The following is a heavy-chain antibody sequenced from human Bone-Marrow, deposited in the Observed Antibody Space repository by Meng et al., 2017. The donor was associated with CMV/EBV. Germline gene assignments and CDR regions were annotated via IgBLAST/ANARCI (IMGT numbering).Heavy chain of an antibody. CDR3: ARDLAPPSIAARVGYYYYYGMDV. CDR2: IIPIFGTA. V-gene: IGHV1-69*05. Sequence: SVKVSCKASGGTFSSYAISWVRQAPGQGLEWMGGIIPIFGTANYAQKFQGRVTITTDESTSTAYMELSSLRSEDTAVYYCARDLAPPSIAARVGYYYYYGMDVWGQGTTDTVSS. J-gene: IGHJ6*02. D-gene: IGHD6-6*01. CDR1: GGTFSSYA.